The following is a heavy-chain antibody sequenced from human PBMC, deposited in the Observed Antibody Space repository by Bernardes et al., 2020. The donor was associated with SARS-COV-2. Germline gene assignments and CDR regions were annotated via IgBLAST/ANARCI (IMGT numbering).Heavy chain of an antibody. J-gene: IGHJ3*02. CDR3: ARGGFSSSGWYRTGAFDI. CDR1: GFTFSSYE. CDR2: ISSSGSTI. V-gene: IGHV3-48*03. Sequence: GWSLRLSCAASGFTFSSYEMNWVRQAPGKGLEWVSYISSSGSTIYYADSVKGRFTISRDNAKNSLYLQMNSLRAEDTAVYYCARGGFSSSGWYRTGAFDIWGQGTMVTVSS. D-gene: IGHD6-19*01.